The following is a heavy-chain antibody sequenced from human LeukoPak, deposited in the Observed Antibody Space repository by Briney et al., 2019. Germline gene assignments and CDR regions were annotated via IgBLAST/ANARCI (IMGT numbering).Heavy chain of an antibody. J-gene: IGHJ4*02. Sequence: PSETLPLTCTVSADSFSGYLWAWIRQPPGKGLEWIGYVSDSGSTNYNPSLKSRPSISLDTAKNRFSLKLRSVTAADTAVYYCARSHGLYWGQGTLVTVSS. CDR2: VSDSGST. V-gene: IGHV4-59*01. CDR3: ARSHGLY. CDR1: ADSFSGYL.